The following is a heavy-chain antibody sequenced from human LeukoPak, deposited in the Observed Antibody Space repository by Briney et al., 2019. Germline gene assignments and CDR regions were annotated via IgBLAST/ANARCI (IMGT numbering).Heavy chain of an antibody. CDR2: ISSSGSTI. CDR3: ARVRAYYFDY. V-gene: IGHV3-48*03. Sequence: GGSLRLSCAASGFTFSNYAMAWVRQAPGKGLEWVSYISSSGSTIYYADSVKGRFTISRDNAKNSLYLQMNSLRAEDTAVYYCARVRAYYFDYWGQGTLVTVSS. J-gene: IGHJ4*02. D-gene: IGHD3-16*01. CDR1: GFTFSNYA.